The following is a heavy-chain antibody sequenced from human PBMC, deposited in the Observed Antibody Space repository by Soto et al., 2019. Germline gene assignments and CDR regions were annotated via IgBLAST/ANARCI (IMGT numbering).Heavy chain of an antibody. CDR1: GFTLSSYS. J-gene: IGHJ4*02. V-gene: IGHV3-30-3*01. CDR2: ISYDGNKK. D-gene: IGHD6-19*01. Sequence: GGSLRLSCVASGFTLSSYSMHWVRQAPGKGLEWVSVISYDGNKKLYGDSVKGRFSISRDTSKNTVYLQMNSLRPEDTAVYYCARSIAVAGLDYWGQGTLVTVSS. CDR3: ARSIAVAGLDY.